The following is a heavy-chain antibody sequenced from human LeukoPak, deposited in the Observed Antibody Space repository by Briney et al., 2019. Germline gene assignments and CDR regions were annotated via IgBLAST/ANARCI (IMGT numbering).Heavy chain of an antibody. CDR3: ARQYYDFWSGYLKNYYYYMDV. J-gene: IGHJ6*03. CDR1: GGTFSSYA. D-gene: IGHD3-3*01. CDR2: IIPIFGTA. Sequence: ASVKVSCKASGGTFSSYAISWVRQAPGQGLEWMGGIIPIFGTANYAQKFQGRVTITTDESTSTAYMELSSLGSEDTAVYYCARQYYDFWSGYLKNYYYYMDVWGKGTTVTVSS. V-gene: IGHV1-69*05.